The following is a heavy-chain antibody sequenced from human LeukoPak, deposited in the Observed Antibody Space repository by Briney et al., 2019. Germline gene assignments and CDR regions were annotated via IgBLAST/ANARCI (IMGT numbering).Heavy chain of an antibody. J-gene: IGHJ6*03. CDR3: ARRNNGGYSYGPGLYYYYYMDV. V-gene: IGHV4-61*02. CDR1: GGSISSGSYY. Sequence: ASETLSLTCTASGGSISSGSYYWSWIRQPAGKGLEWIGRIYSSGSTNYNPSLKSRVTVSVDTSKNQFSLKLSSVTAADTAVYYCARRNNGGYSYGPGLYYYYYMDVWGKGTTVTISS. D-gene: IGHD5-18*01. CDR2: IYSSGST.